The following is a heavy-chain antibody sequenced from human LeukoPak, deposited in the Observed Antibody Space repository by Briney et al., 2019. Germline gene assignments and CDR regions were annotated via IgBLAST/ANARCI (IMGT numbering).Heavy chain of an antibody. CDR3: VRSLERFGTRDY. D-gene: IGHD3-10*01. CDR1: EFIFGAYW. Sequence: GGSLRLSCAASEFIFGAYWMTWVRQAPGKGLEWVANINQAGSEKYYMDSVKGRFTISRDNAKKPLFLQMNSLTAEDTGLYYCVRSLERFGTRDYWGQGTLVTVSS. CDR2: INQAGSEK. V-gene: IGHV3-7*01. J-gene: IGHJ4*02.